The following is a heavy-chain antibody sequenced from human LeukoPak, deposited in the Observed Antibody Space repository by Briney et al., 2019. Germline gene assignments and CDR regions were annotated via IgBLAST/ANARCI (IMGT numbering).Heavy chain of an antibody. D-gene: IGHD2-15*01. J-gene: IGHJ4*02. CDR3: ARNSCSGGSCYDNRGYFDY. Sequence: SETLSLTCTVSGGSISSTTYYWGWIRQPPGKGLEWIGNIYYRGSTYYNPSLKSRVTISVDTSKNQFSLKLSSVTAADTAVYFRARNSCSGGSCYDNRGYFDYWGQGTLVTVSS. CDR2: IYYRGST. V-gene: IGHV4-39*01. CDR1: GGSISSTTYY.